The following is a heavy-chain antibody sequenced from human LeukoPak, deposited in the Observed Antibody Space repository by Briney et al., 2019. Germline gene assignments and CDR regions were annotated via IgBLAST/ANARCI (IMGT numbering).Heavy chain of an antibody. CDR3: ARHGAFITRGFCSSSNCYVDGLQT. CDR2: FYDTVST. Sequence: SETLSLTCTVSGGSISSSYWSCIRQSPGKGREWIGYFYDTVSTKYNPSLKRRVSISTDTSKNQLSLKLNSVTAADTAVYYCARHGAFITRGFCSSSNCYVDGLQTWGQGIMVSVSS. CDR1: GGSISSSY. D-gene: IGHD2-2*01. J-gene: IGHJ3*01. V-gene: IGHV4-59*08.